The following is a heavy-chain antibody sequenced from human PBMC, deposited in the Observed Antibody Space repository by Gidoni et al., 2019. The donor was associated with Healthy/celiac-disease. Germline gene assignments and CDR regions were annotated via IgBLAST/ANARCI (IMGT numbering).Heavy chain of an antibody. V-gene: IGHV3-30*18. J-gene: IGHJ4*02. CDR2: ISYDGSNK. D-gene: IGHD4-17*01. CDR1: GFTFSSYG. CDR3: AKDGATTVVTYVFDY. Sequence: QVQLVESGGGVVQPGRSLRLSCAASGFTFSSYGMHWVRQAPGKGLEWVAVISYDGSNKYYADSVKGRFTISRDNSKNTLYLQMNSLRAEDTAVYYCAKDGATTVVTYVFDYWGQGTLVTVSS.